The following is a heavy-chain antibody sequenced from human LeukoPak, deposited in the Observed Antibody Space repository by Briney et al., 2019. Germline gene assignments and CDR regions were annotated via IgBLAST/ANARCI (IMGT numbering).Heavy chain of an antibody. J-gene: IGHJ4*02. CDR2: IKQDGSEK. CDR1: GFTFSSYW. CDR3: ARDLDSSGWNLDFGY. Sequence: GGSLRLSCAASGFTFSSYWMSWVRQAPGKGLEWVANIKQDGSEKYYVDSVKGRFTISRDNSKDTLYLQMNSLRAEDTAVYYCARDLDSSGWNLDFGYWGQGALVTVSS. V-gene: IGHV3-7*01. D-gene: IGHD6-19*01.